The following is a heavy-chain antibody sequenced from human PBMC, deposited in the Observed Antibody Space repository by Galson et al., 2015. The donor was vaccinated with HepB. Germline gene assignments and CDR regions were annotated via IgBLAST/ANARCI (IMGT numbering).Heavy chain of an antibody. CDR1: GCTFISFG. CDR3: ARDGRWFGELLGWVAAFDI. CDR2: ISAYNGNT. D-gene: IGHD3-10*01. Sequence: SVKVSCKASGCTFISFGITWVRQAPGQGLEWMGWISAYNGNTNYAQKLQGRVTMTTDTSTSTAYMELRSLRSDDTAVYYCARDGRWFGELLGWVAAFDIWGQGTMVTVSS. J-gene: IGHJ3*02. V-gene: IGHV1-18*01.